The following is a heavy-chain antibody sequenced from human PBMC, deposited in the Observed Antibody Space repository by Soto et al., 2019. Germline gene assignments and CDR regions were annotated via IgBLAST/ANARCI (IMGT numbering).Heavy chain of an antibody. CDR3: ARDEPTLIYYYYGMDV. V-gene: IGHV1-18*01. J-gene: IGHJ6*02. CDR2: ISAYNGNT. Sequence: ASVKVSCKASGYTFTSYGISWVRQAPGQGLEWMGWISAYNGNTNYAQKLQGRVTMTTDTSTSTAYMELRSLRSDDTAVYYCARDEPTLIYYYYGMDVWGQGTTVTVSS. CDR1: GYTFTSYG.